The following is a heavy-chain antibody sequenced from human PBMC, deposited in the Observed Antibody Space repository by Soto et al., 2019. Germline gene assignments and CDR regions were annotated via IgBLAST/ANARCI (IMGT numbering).Heavy chain of an antibody. CDR3: ARVAKELSLSSQFYYFYTMDV. V-gene: IGHV3-23*01. J-gene: IGHJ6*02. CDR2: ISGSGGST. CDR1: GFTFSSYA. Sequence: PGGSLRLSCAASGFTFSSYAMSWVRQAPGKGLEWVSAISGSGGSTYYADSVKGRFTISRDNSKNTLYLQMNSLRAEDTAVYFCARVAKELSLSSQFYYFYTMDVWGQGTTVTVSS. D-gene: IGHD3-16*02.